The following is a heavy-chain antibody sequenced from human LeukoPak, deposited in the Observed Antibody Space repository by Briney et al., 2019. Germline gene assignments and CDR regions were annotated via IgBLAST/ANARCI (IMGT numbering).Heavy chain of an antibody. CDR2: IKQDGSEK. J-gene: IGHJ3*02. Sequence: GGSLRLSCIASGFTFSSFWMSWIRQAPGKGLEWVANIKQDGSEKYYVDSVKGRFTISRDNAKNSLYLQMNSLRAEDTAVYYCARSQWLARDVFDIWGQGTMVTAFS. D-gene: IGHD6-19*01. CDR1: GFTFSSFW. CDR3: ARSQWLARDVFDI. V-gene: IGHV3-7*01.